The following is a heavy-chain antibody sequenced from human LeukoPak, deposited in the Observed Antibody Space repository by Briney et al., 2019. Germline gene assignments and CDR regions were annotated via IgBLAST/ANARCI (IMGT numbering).Heavy chain of an antibody. J-gene: IGHJ5*02. CDR2: ISGSGGST. V-gene: IGHV3-23*01. CDR3: AKYQLLSGWFDP. Sequence: PGGSLRLSCAASGFTFSSYGMSWVRQAPGKGLEGVSAISGSGGSTYYADSVKGRFTISRDNSKNTLYLQMNSLRAEDTAVYYCAKYQLLSGWFDPWGQGTLVTVSS. CDR1: GFTFSSYG. D-gene: IGHD2-2*01.